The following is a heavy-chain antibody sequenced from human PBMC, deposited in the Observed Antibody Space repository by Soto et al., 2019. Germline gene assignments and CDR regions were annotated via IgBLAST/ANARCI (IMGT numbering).Heavy chain of an antibody. CDR3: ARDSWLQDGYFDY. Sequence: GGSLRLSCAASGFTFTNYAMYWVRQTPGKGLEWVAVIWYDGSSQYYADSVKGRFTISRDNSQNTVHLQMNSLRAEDTAIYYCARDSWLQDGYFDYWGQGTLVTVSS. D-gene: IGHD5-12*01. CDR1: GFTFTNYA. J-gene: IGHJ4*02. CDR2: IWYDGSSQ. V-gene: IGHV3-33*07.